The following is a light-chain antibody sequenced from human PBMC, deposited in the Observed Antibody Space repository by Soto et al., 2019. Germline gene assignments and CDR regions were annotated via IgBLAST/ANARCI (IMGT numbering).Light chain of an antibody. Sequence: DIVLTQTPLSSPVTLGQPASISCRSSQNLVHSDGNTYLSWVQQRPGQPPRLLIYQISNRFSGVPARFIGSGAWTDFTRTISTVDPEDVGIYSCVQFSHFPRTFGQGTTVEIK. CDR2: QIS. CDR3: VQFSHFPRT. CDR1: QNLVHSDGNTY. V-gene: IGKV2-24*01. J-gene: IGKJ1*01.